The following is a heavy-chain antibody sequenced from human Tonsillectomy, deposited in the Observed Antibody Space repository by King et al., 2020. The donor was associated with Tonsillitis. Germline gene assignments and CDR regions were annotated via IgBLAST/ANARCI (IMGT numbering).Heavy chain of an antibody. J-gene: IGHJ4*02. CDR1: GFTFGDVG. CDR3: VRDGRGFHWNYLDS. CDR2: IRSKGYGGTT. D-gene: IGHD3-9*01. V-gene: IGHV3-49*03. Sequence: VQLVESGGGLVQPGRSLRLSCTTSGFTFGDVGMSWFRQAPGKGLEWVGFIRSKGYGGTTDYAASVKGRFTITRDDSSSIMYLQMNSLRTEDTAVYSCVRDGRGFHWNYLDSWGQGTLVTVSS.